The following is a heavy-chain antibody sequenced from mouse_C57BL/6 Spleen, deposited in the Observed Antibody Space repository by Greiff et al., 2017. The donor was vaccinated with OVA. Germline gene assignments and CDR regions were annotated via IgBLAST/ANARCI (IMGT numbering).Heavy chain of an antibody. CDR3: AREAYGSSRFAY. CDR1: GFTFSSYA. Sequence: EVQLVESGGGLVKPGGSLKLSCAASGFTFSSYAMSWVRQTPEQRLEWVATISAGGGCTYYPDNVKGRFTISRDNAKNTLYLQRSRMKSEDTAMYYCAREAYGSSRFAYWGQGTLVTVSA. CDR2: ISAGGGCT. D-gene: IGHD1-1*01. V-gene: IGHV5-4*01. J-gene: IGHJ3*01.